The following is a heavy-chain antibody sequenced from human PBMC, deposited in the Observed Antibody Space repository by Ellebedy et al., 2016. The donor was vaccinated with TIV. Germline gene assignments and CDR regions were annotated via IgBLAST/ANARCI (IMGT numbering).Heavy chain of an antibody. D-gene: IGHD6-19*01. CDR3: SRLGVKGAAGVGVP. V-gene: IGHV3-21*04. J-gene: IGHJ5*02. Sequence: PGGSLRLSCSASGFTFHTFGLNWVRQAPGQALEWVASTSGSLEHKSYTDSVRGRFTTSRDNAGNSLYLQMNSLRDEDTAVYYCSRLGVKGAAGVGVPWGQGTLVTVSP. CDR2: TSGSLEHK. CDR1: GFTFHTFG.